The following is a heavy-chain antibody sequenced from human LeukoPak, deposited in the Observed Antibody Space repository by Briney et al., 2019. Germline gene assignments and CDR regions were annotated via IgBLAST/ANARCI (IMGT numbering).Heavy chain of an antibody. CDR1: GYTFTALY. D-gene: IGHD2-8*01. CDR2: INPNAGGT. V-gene: IGHV1-2*02. J-gene: IGHJ4*02. Sequence: GASVKVSCKASGYTFTALYIHWMRQAPGRGLEWVGWINPNAGGTEFAQNVQGRVTMTRDTSINTVYMELNRLTSDDTAVFYCAREAADSSVCDFWGQGSLVTVSS. CDR3: AREAADSSVCDF.